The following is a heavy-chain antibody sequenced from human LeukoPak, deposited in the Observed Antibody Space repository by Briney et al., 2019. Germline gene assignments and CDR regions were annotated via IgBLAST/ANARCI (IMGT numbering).Heavy chain of an antibody. CDR3: ARGLVLRYPRATGAFDI. V-gene: IGHV4-34*01. Sequence: SETLSLTCAVYGGSFSGYYWSWIRQPPGKGLEWIGEINHSGSTNYNPSLKSRVTISVDTSKNQFSLKLSSVTAADTAVYYCARGLVLRYPRATGAFDIWGQGTMATVSS. J-gene: IGHJ3*02. CDR1: GGSFSGYY. D-gene: IGHD3-9*01. CDR2: INHSGST.